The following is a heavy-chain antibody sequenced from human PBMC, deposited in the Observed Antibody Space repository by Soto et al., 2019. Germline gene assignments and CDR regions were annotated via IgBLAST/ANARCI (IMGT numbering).Heavy chain of an antibody. CDR2: INPNSGGT. Sequence: ASVKVSCKASGYTFTGYYMHWVRQAPGQGLEWMGWINPNSGGTNYAQKVQGWVTMTRDTSISTAYMELSRLRSNDTAVYYCARGLGWDSGYDYYYYYGMDVWGQGTTVTVSS. J-gene: IGHJ6*02. CDR1: GYTFTGYY. D-gene: IGHD5-12*01. CDR3: ARGLGWDSGYDYYYYYGMDV. V-gene: IGHV1-2*04.